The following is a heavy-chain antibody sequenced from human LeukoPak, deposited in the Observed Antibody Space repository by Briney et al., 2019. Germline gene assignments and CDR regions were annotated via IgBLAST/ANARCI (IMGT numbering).Heavy chain of an antibody. Sequence: GGSLRLSCAASGFLFSGYDMSWVRQAPGEGLECVGRIKSKNEGGTTDYAAPVKGSFTISRDDSENTMHLQMNGLKNEDTAVYYCSSYYREGSSWPKAAFDYWGQGTLVTVSS. CDR1: GFLFSGYD. CDR3: SSYYREGSSWPKAAFDY. CDR2: IKSKNEGGTT. D-gene: IGHD6-13*01. V-gene: IGHV3-15*01. J-gene: IGHJ4*02.